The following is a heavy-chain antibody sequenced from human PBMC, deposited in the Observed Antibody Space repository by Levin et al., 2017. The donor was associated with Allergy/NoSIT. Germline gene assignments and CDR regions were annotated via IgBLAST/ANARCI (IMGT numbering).Heavy chain of an antibody. J-gene: IGHJ4*02. CDR3: TKDSDTRVDTPLVTAFDS. CDR1: GFKFGDYA. V-gene: IGHV3-9*01. Sequence: SLKISCAGSGFKFGDYAMHWVRQVPAKGLEWGSGITWNRGNIIYAESLKGRFNISRDKRKKSLYLQVNRLKPDDPALYFCTKDSDTRVDTPLVTAFDSWGQGTLVTVSS. D-gene: IGHD5-18*01. CDR2: ITWNRGNI.